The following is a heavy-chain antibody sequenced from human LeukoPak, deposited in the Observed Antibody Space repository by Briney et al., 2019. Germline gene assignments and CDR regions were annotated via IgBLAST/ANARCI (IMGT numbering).Heavy chain of an antibody. J-gene: IGHJ3*02. D-gene: IGHD3-22*01. CDR2: IWYDGSNK. V-gene: IGHV3-33*06. Sequence: GGSLRLSCAASGFTFSSYGMHWVRQAPGKGLEWVAVIWYDGSNKYYADSVKGRFTISRDNSKNTLYLQMNSLRAEDTAVYYYAKAPYYYDSSGHQRGAFDIWGQGTIVTVSS. CDR3: AKAPYYYDSSGHQRGAFDI. CDR1: GFTFSSYG.